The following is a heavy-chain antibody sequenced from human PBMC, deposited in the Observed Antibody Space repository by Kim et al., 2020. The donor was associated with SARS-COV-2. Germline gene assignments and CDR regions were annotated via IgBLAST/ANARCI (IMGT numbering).Heavy chain of an antibody. J-gene: IGHJ6*02. CDR1: GFTFSSYW. CDR2: IKQDGSEK. V-gene: IGHV3-7*04. Sequence: GGSLRLSCAASGFTFSSYWMSWVRQAPGKGLEWVANIKQDGSEKYYVDSVKGRFTISRDNAKNSLYLQMNSLRAEDTAVYYCARGAPAGTVYYYYGMDVWGQGTTVTVSS. CDR3: ARGAPAGTVYYYYGMDV. D-gene: IGHD6-13*01.